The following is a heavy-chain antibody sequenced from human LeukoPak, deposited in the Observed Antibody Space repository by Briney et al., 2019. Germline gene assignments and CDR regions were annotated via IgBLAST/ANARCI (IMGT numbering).Heavy chain of an antibody. D-gene: IGHD3-9*01. V-gene: IGHV3-64D*06. J-gene: IGHJ4*02. CDR1: GFTFSSYA. Sequence: GGSLRLSCLASGFTFSSYAMHWVRQAPGKGLEYVSAISSNGGSTYYADAVKGRFTISRDNSQNTLYLKMSSLRADDPAVYYCVKGFYDILTAYWGGGDYWGQGTLVTVSS. CDR3: VKGFYDILTAYWGGGDY. CDR2: ISSNGGST.